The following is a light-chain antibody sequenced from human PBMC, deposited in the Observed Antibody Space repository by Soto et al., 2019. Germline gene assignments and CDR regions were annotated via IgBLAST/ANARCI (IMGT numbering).Light chain of an antibody. J-gene: IGKJ4*01. CDR3: QQYDNLPFG. Sequence: DIQMSQSPSSLSASVGDGVTITCQASQDITNYLNWYQHKPGKPPKLLIYDASNLETGVPSRFSGSGSGTAFTVTISSLQHEDIATYYCQQYDNLPFGFGGGTKVEIK. CDR2: DAS. V-gene: IGKV1-33*01. CDR1: QDITNY.